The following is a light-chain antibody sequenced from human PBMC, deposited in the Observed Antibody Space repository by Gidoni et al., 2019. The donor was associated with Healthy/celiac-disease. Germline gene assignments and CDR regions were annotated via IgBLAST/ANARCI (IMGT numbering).Light chain of an antibody. V-gene: IGKV1-39*01. CDR3: QQSYSTPWT. Sequence: DIQKTPSPSSLSASVGDRVTITCRASQSISSYLNWYQQKPGKAPKLLIYAASSLQSGVPSRFSGSGSGTDFTLTISSLQPEDFATYYCQQSYSTPWTLGQGTKVEIK. CDR2: AAS. J-gene: IGKJ1*01. CDR1: QSISSY.